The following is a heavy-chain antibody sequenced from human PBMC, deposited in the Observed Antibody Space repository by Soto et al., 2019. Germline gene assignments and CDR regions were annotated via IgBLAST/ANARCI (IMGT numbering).Heavy chain of an antibody. Sequence: QVQLVQSGAEVKKPGSSVKVSCKASGGTFSSYTISWVRQAPGQGLEWMGRIIPILGIANYAQKFQGRVTINADKCTSTACVELSSLRSEDTAVYYCARGIIAGAELSMGYWGQGTLVTVSS. CDR2: IIPILGIA. D-gene: IGHD6-13*01. J-gene: IGHJ4*02. CDR1: GGTFSSYT. CDR3: ARGIIAGAELSMGY. V-gene: IGHV1-69*02.